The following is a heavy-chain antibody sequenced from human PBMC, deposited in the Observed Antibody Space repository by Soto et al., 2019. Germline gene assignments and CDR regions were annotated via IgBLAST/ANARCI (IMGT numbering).Heavy chain of an antibody. V-gene: IGHV1-46*03. CDR2: INPSGGST. D-gene: IGHD2-2*01. J-gene: IGHJ3*02. CDR1: GYTFTSYY. CDR3: ATSLVVPAAIFPTKAFDI. Sequence: ASVKVSCKASGYTFTSYYMHWVRQAPGQGLEWMGIINPSGGSTSYAQKFQGRVTMTRDTSTSTVYMELSSLRSEDTAVYYCATSLVVPAAIFPTKAFDIWGQGTMVTISS.